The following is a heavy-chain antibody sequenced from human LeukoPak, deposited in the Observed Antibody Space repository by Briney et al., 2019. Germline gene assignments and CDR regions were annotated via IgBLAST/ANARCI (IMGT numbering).Heavy chain of an antibody. J-gene: IGHJ4*02. V-gene: IGHV3-23*01. D-gene: IGHD3-22*01. CDR3: AKGSYYAGSGSFYFDY. Sequence: GGSLRLSCAASGFTFSSYAMSWVRQAPGKGLEWVSGISGSGDNTYYADSVNGRFTISRDNSKNTLYVQVNSMGTEETAAYYCAKGSYYAGSGSFYFDYWGQGTLVTVS. CDR1: GFTFSSYA. CDR2: ISGSGDNT.